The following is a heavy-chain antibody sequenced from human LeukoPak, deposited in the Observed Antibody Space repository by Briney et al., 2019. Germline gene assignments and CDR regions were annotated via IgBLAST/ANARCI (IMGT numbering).Heavy chain of an antibody. CDR3: ARYGRIWSGYYTPPYYYMDV. CDR2: INHSGGT. D-gene: IGHD3-3*01. V-gene: IGHV4-34*01. Sequence: SETLSLTCAVYGGSFSGYYWSWIRQPPGKGLEWIGEINHSGGTNYNPSLKSRVTISVDTSKNQFSLKLSSVTAADTAVYYCARYGRIWSGYYTPPYYYMDVWGKGTTVTVSS. J-gene: IGHJ6*03. CDR1: GGSFSGYY.